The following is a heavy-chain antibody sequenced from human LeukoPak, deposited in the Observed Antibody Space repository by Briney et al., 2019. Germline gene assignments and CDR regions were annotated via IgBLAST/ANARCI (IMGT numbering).Heavy chain of an antibody. D-gene: IGHD3-10*01. CDR3: AKDSPSSWFGEFYYFDY. Sequence: GGSLRLSCAASGFTYSRYGMHWVRQAPGKGLEWVAFIRYDGSNKYYADSVKGRFTISRDNSKNTLYLQMNSLRAEDTAVYYCAKDSPSSWFGEFYYFDYWGQGTLVTVSS. CDR2: IRYDGSNK. J-gene: IGHJ4*02. V-gene: IGHV3-30*02. CDR1: GFTYSRYG.